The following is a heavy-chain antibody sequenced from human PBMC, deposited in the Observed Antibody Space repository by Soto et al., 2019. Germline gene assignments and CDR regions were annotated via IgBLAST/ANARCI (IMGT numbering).Heavy chain of an antibody. CDR3: ACVSVAVAGIASYFDY. J-gene: IGHJ4*02. V-gene: IGHV3-30-3*01. CDR1: GFSFSSCA. Sequence: QVQLVESGGGVVQPGRSLRLSCAASGFSFSSCAMHWVRQAPGKGLEWVAVISHDGSNKYYADSVKGRFTISRDNSINSLYLQMNSLRAEDAAVYYCACVSVAVAGIASYFDYRGQGTLVTVSS. CDR2: ISHDGSNK. D-gene: IGHD6-19*01.